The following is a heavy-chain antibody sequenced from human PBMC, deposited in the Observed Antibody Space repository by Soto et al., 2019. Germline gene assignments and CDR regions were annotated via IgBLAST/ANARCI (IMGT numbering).Heavy chain of an antibody. CDR3: ANDAKKTYYDILTGYSRPYYFDY. CDR1: EFTFDDYT. J-gene: IGHJ4*02. Sequence: EVQLVESGGVVVQPGGSLRLSCAASEFTFDDYTMHWLRQAPGKGLEWVSLISWDGGSTYYADSVKGRFTISRDNSKNSRYLQMNSLRTEDTALYDCANDAKKTYYDILTGYSRPYYFDYWGQGTLVTVSS. CDR2: ISWDGGST. D-gene: IGHD3-9*01. V-gene: IGHV3-43*01.